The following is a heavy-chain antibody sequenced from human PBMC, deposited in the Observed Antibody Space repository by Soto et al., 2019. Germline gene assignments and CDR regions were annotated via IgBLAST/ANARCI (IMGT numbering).Heavy chain of an antibody. J-gene: IGHJ4*02. CDR1: GFTFSSYG. D-gene: IGHD3-3*01. V-gene: IGHV3-30*18. CDR3: AKDLTIFTYYFDY. CDR2: ISYDGSNK. Sequence: QVQLVESGGGVVQPGRSLRLSCAASGFTFSSYGMHWVRQAPGKGLEWVAVISYDGSNKYYADYVKGRFTISRDNSKNTLYLTMNSLRAEVTAVYYCAKDLTIFTYYFDYWGQGTLVTVSS.